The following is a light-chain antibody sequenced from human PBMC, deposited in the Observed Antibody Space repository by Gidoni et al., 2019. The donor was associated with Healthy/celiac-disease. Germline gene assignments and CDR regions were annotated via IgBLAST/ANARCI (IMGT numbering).Light chain of an antibody. J-gene: IGKJ5*01. CDR2: WAS. CDR3: QQYNSTPIT. V-gene: IGKV4-1*01. Sequence: DIVMTQSLDSLSVSLGERATLNCKSSQSVLYSSNNKNYLAWYQQKPGQPPKLLIYWASTRESGVPDRFSGSGSGTDFTLTISSLQAEDVAVYYCQQYNSTPITFGQGTRLEIK. CDR1: QSVLYSSNNKNY.